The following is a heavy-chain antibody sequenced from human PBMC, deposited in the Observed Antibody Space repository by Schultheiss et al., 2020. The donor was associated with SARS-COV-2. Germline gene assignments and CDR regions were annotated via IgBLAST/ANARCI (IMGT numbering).Heavy chain of an antibody. V-gene: IGHV1-8*01. CDR2: MNPNSGNT. Sequence: ASVKVSCKASGYTFTSYDINWVRQATGEGLEWMGWMNPNSGNTGYAQKFQGRATMTRNTSISTAYMELSSLRSEDTAVYYCARNVLLWFGELFPRDGLPPDNYYYGMDVWGQGTTVTVSS. J-gene: IGHJ6*02. CDR3: ARNVLLWFGELFPRDGLPPDNYYYGMDV. D-gene: IGHD3-10*01. CDR1: GYTFTSYD.